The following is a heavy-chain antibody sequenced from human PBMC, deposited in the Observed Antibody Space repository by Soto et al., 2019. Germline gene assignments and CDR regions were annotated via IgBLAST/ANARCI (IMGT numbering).Heavy chain of an antibody. D-gene: IGHD3-22*01. CDR2: IIPISGTA. J-gene: IGHJ6*02. CDR3: ARDGSGYRSRASPMDV. Sequence: QVQLVQSGAEVKKPGSSVKVSCKASGDTFSSYAISWVRQAPGQGLEWMGGIIPISGTANYAQKFQGRVTITADESTSTAYMELSSLRSEDTAVYYCARDGSGYRSRASPMDVRGQGTTVTVSS. CDR1: GDTFSSYA. V-gene: IGHV1-69*01.